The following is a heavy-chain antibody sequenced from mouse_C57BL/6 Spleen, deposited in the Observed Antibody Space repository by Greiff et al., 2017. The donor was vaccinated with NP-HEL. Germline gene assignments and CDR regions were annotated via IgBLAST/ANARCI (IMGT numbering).Heavy chain of an antibody. Sequence: EVKVVESGGGLVQPGGSLKLSCAASGFTFSDYGMAWVRQAPRKGPEWVAFISNLAYSIYYADTVTGRFTISRENAQNTLYLEMSSLRSEDTAMYYCARHRDYDEGFAYWGQGTLVTVSA. CDR2: ISNLAYSI. J-gene: IGHJ3*01. V-gene: IGHV5-15*01. CDR3: ARHRDYDEGFAY. D-gene: IGHD2-4*01. CDR1: GFTFSDYG.